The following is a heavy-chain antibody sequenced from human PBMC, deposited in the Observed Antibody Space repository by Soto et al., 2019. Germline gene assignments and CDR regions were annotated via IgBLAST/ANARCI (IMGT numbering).Heavy chain of an antibody. V-gene: IGHV1-69*12. CDR2: IIPVFGTA. CDR3: ARHSNFNYFYGLDV. D-gene: IGHD4-4*01. J-gene: IGHJ6*02. CDR1: GGTFNSYA. Sequence: QVQVVQSGAEVKKPGSSVKVSCKASGGTFNSYAISWVRQAPGQVLEGVGGIIPVFGTANYAQKFQGRVTSTADEPTSTAYMELRSLRSEDTAVYYCARHSNFNYFYGLDVWGQGTTVTVSS.